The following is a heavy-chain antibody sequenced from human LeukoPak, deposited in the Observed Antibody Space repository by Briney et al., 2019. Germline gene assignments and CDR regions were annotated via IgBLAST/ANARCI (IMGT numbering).Heavy chain of an antibody. J-gene: IGHJ4*02. V-gene: IGHV1-2*02. CDR2: INPNSGGT. CDR1: GYTFTGYY. CDR3: ARVRLTTNLLDY. D-gene: IGHD4-11*01. Sequence: ASVKVSCTASGYTFTGYYMHWARQAPGQGLEWMGWINPNSGGTNYAQKFQGRVTMTRDTSISTAYMELSRLRSDDTAVYYCARVRLTTNLLDYWGQGTLVTVSS.